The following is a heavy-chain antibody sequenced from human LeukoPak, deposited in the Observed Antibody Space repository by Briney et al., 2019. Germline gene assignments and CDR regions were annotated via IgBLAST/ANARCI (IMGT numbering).Heavy chain of an antibody. V-gene: IGHV3-21*01. CDR1: GFTFSFYS. CDR2: ISSESRYI. CDR3: ATDYAGNSLWYYYGLGV. J-gene: IGHJ6*02. D-gene: IGHD4-23*01. Sequence: SGGSLRLSCAASGFTFSFYSMNWVRQAPGKGLEWVSSISSESRYIYYADSLKGRFTISRDNAKNSLYLQMNSLKAEDTAVYYCATDYAGNSLWYYYGLGVWGQGTTVTVSS.